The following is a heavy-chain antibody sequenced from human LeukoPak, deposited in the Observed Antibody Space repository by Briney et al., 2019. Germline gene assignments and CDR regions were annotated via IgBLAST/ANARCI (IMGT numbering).Heavy chain of an antibody. CDR2: ISGSGGTT. V-gene: IGHV3-23*01. CDR3: AKFSPMTASHYFDF. CDR1: GVTFSSYA. J-gene: IGHJ4*02. Sequence: PGGSLRLSCAASGVTFSSYAMTWVRQAPGKGLEWVSGISGSGGTTYYADSVKGRFTISRDNAKNSLYLQMNSLRAEDTAVYSCAKFSPMTASHYFDFWGQGTLVTVSS. D-gene: IGHD2-21*02.